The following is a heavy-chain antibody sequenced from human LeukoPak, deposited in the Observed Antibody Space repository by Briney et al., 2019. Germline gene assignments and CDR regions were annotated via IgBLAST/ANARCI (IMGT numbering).Heavy chain of an antibody. CDR1: GGSISSYY. J-gene: IGHJ4*02. CDR3: ARDRRNWNYDYFDY. Sequence: PSETLSLTCTVSGGSISSYYWSWTRQPPGKGLEWIGYIYYSGSTNYNPSLKSRVTISVDTSKNQFSLKLSSVTAADTAVYYCARDRRNWNYDYFDYWGQGTLVTVSS. D-gene: IGHD1-7*01. V-gene: IGHV4-59*01. CDR2: IYYSGST.